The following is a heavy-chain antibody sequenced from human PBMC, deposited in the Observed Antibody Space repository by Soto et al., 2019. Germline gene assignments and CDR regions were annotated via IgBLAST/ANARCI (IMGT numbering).Heavy chain of an antibody. D-gene: IGHD6-19*01. CDR3: AGPSSGWSAHTGPGYFDL. Sequence: ELQLVETGGGLIQPGGSLRLSCAASGFTVSSNYMSWVRQAPGKGLEWVSVIYSGGSTYYADSVKGRFTISRDNSKNTLYLQMNSLRAEDTAVYYCAGPSSGWSAHTGPGYFDLWGRGTLVTVSS. J-gene: IGHJ2*01. CDR2: IYSGGST. CDR1: GFTVSSNY. V-gene: IGHV3-53*02.